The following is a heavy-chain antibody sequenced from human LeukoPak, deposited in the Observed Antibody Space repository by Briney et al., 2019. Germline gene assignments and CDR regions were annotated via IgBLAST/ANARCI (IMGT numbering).Heavy chain of an antibody. V-gene: IGHV3-74*01. D-gene: IGHD3-10*01. CDR1: GFTFSTYW. Sequence: GGSLRLSCAASGFTFSTYWMHWVRQAPGKGLMWVSRINTDGSSTDYADSVKGRFTTSRDNAKNTLYLQMNSLRVEDTAVYFCARDENGHNYKDGMDVWGQGATVTVSS. CDR2: INTDGSST. J-gene: IGHJ6*02. CDR3: ARDENGHNYKDGMDV.